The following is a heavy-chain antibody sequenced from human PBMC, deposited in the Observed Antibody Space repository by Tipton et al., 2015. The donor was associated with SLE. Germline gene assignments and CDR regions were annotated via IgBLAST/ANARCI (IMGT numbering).Heavy chain of an antibody. CDR3: ALPKEGLANYYDSGNAFDI. V-gene: IGHV4-59*01. D-gene: IGHD3-22*01. J-gene: IGHJ3*02. CDR2: IYYSGST. CDR1: GGSISSYY. Sequence: TLSLTCTVSGGSISSYYWSWIRQPPGKGLEWIGYIYYSGSTNYNPSLKSRVTISVDTSKNQFSLKLSSVTAADTAVYYCALPKEGLANYYDSGNAFDIWGQGTMVTVSS.